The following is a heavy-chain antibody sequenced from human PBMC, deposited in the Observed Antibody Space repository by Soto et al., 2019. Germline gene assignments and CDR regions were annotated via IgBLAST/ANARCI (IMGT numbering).Heavy chain of an antibody. CDR2: IYNSGGY. J-gene: IGHJ4*02. Sequence: SQTPSLTCTVSGGFIWGWIRQSPDKGLEWIGYIYNSGGYNYNPSLESRLAISIDTSKNQFSLRLASVTAADTAVYYCARTLPNRQLFDSWSQGTLVTVSS. CDR1: GGFI. CDR3: ARTLPNRQLFDS. V-gene: IGHV4-59*01. D-gene: IGHD1-1*01.